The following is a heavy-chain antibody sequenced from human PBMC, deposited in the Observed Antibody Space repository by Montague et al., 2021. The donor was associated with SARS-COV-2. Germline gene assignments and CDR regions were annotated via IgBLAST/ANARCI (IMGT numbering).Heavy chain of an antibody. CDR1: GDSVSSNIAT. CDR2: TYYRSKWYN. J-gene: IGHJ4*02. V-gene: IGHV6-1*01. Sequence: CAISGDSVSSNIATWNWTRQSPSRGLEWLGRTYYRSKWYNDYAESVKSRITIDPDTSKHQFSLHLNSVTPEDTAVYYCARIPVGSKYYLDFWGQGTLVTVSS. CDR3: ARIPVGSKYYLDF. D-gene: IGHD2-2*01.